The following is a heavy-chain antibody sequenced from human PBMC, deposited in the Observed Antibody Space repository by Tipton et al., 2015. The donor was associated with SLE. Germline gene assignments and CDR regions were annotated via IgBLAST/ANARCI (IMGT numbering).Heavy chain of an antibody. CDR3: ARTTGYSSSGGYLDN. Sequence: QLVQSGAEVKKTGASVKVSCKASRDTFSSYAISWVRQAPGQGLEWMGGIIPIFGTANYAQKFQGRVTITADESTSTAYMELSSLRSEDRAGYYFARTTGYSSSGGYLDNWGQGTLVTVSS. V-gene: IGHV1-69*13. D-gene: IGHD6-13*01. CDR2: IIPIFGTA. CDR1: RDTFSSYA. J-gene: IGHJ4*02.